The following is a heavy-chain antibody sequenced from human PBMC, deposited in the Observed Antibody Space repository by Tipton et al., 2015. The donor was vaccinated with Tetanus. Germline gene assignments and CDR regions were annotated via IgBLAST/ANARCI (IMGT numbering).Heavy chain of an antibody. Sequence: QLVQSGAEVKKPGASVKVSCKASGYTFTGQYMYWVRQAPGQGLEWMGWIDPNSDGTVYAQKFQGRVTMTRDTSFSTAYMELSRLRSDDTAVYYCARDRGDYIYYGMDVWGPGTTVTVSS. CDR3: ARDRGDYIYYGMDV. J-gene: IGHJ6*02. D-gene: IGHD3-22*01. CDR2: IDPNSDGT. V-gene: IGHV1-2*02. CDR1: GYTFTGQY.